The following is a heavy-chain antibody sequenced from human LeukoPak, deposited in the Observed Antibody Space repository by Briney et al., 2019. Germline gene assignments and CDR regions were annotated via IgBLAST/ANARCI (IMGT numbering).Heavy chain of an antibody. CDR1: GIIFSNYA. V-gene: IGHV3-64*01. CDR3: ARGRQGAKTRYFDL. J-gene: IGHJ2*01. Sequence: GGSLRLSCAASGIIFSNYAMHWVRQGPGKGLECISTISSDGGSTYYANSVKGRSTISRDNSKNTLYLQMGSLRAEDMAVYYCARGRQGAKTRYFDLWGRGTRVTVSS. CDR2: ISSDGGST. D-gene: IGHD1-26*01.